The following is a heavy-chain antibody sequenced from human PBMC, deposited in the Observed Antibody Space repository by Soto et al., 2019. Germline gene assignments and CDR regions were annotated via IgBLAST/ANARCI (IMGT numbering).Heavy chain of an antibody. D-gene: IGHD6-19*01. CDR3: ARESYRGWYPGGFDY. J-gene: IGHJ4*02. V-gene: IGHV3-30-3*01. CDR2: ISYDGSNK. CDR1: GFTFSSYA. Sequence: QVQLVESGGGVVQPGRSLRLSCAASGFTFSSYAMHWVRQAPGKGLEWVAVISYDGSNKYYADSVKGRFTISRDNSKNTLNLQMNSLRAEDRAVDDCARESYRGWYPGGFDYWGQGTLVTVSS.